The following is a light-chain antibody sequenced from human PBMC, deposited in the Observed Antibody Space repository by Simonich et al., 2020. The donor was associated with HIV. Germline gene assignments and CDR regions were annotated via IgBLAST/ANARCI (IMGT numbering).Light chain of an antibody. Sequence: ETVMTQSPATLSVSPGERAILSCRASQSVSSNLAWYQQKPGQAPRLLIYGASIRATAFPARFSGSGSGTEFTLTISSLQSEDVAVYYCQQYNNWPPLTFGQGTKVEIK. CDR1: QSVSSN. CDR3: QQYNNWPPLT. CDR2: GAS. V-gene: IGKV3-15*01. J-gene: IGKJ1*01.